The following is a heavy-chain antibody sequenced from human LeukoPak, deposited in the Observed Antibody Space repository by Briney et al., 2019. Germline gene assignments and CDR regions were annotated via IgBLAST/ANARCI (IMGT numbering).Heavy chain of an antibody. CDR3: GRSQNYNDSSGYSS. J-gene: IGHJ5*02. CDR1: GFTFSSYV. V-gene: IGHV3-48*04. D-gene: IGHD3-22*01. Sequence: GGSLRLSCAASGFTFSSYVMHWVRQAPGKGLEWVSYISSSGSTIKYADSVKGRFTISRDNAKKSLYLQMNSLRAEDTAVYYCGRSQNYNDSSGYSSWGQGTLVTVSS. CDR2: ISSSGSTI.